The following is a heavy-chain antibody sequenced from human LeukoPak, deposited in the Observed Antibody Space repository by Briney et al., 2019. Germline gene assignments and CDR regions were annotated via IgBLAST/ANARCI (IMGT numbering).Heavy chain of an antibody. Sequence: SVKVSCKASGGTSSIYAINWVRQAPGQGLEWMGGIIPLFGTPNYAQKFQGRVTITADESTNTAYMELNSLRSEDTAVYYCARGTEEYSKSSGWFDPWGQGTLVIVSS. CDR2: IIPLFGTP. J-gene: IGHJ5*02. V-gene: IGHV1-69*13. D-gene: IGHD6-6*01. CDR3: ARGTEEYSKSSGWFDP. CDR1: GGTSSIYA.